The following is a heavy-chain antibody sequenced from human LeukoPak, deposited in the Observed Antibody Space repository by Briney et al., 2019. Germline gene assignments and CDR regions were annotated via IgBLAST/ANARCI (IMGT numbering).Heavy chain of an antibody. V-gene: IGHV4-59*01. Sequence: SETLSLTCTVSGGSISSYYWSWIRQPPGQGLEWIGYIYYSGSTNYNPSLKSRVTISVDTSKNQFSLKLSSVTAADSAVYYCARLNKPGWFDPWGQGTLVTVSS. CDR2: IYYSGST. D-gene: IGHD1-14*01. J-gene: IGHJ5*02. CDR1: GGSISSYY. CDR3: ARLNKPGWFDP.